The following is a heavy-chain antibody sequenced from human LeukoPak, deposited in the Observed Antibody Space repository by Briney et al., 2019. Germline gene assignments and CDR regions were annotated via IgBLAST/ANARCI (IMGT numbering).Heavy chain of an antibody. V-gene: IGHV4-38-2*02. D-gene: IGHD3-10*01. CDR3: ATPVPHGSDPSLYYYYMDV. CDR1: GYAISSGYF. Sequence: SETLSLTCSVSGYAISSGYFWGWIRQPPGKGLEWIGTIYHSGSTYYNPSLKSRVTISVDTSKNQFSLKLSSVTAADTAVYYCATPVPHGSDPSLYYYYMDVWGKGTTVTISS. J-gene: IGHJ6*03. CDR2: IYHSGST.